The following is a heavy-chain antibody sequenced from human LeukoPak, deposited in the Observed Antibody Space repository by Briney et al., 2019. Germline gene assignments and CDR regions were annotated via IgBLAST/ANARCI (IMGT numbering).Heavy chain of an antibody. CDR2: ISSSSSFI. CDR3: ARDPPLGSCSTISCPHLDY. CDR1: GFTFSRYS. D-gene: IGHD2-2*01. Sequence: GGSLRLSCAASGFTFSRYSMNWVRQTPGKGLEWVSSISSSSSFIYYADSVKGRFTISRDNAKNSLYLQMNSLRAEDTAVYYCARDPPLGSCSTISCPHLDYWGQGTLVTVSS. V-gene: IGHV3-21*01. J-gene: IGHJ4*02.